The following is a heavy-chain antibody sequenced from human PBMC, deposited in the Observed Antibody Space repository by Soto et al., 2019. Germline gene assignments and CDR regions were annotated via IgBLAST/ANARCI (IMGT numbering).Heavy chain of an antibody. CDR3: ANRRLHTSADC. CDR2: ISAGGDNT. D-gene: IGHD6-19*01. Sequence: EVQLLESGGGLVQPGGSLRLSCAASGFTFSAYPMIWVRHAPGKGLEWVSAISAGGDNTYYADSVKGRFTISRDNSKNTLYLQMNSLRAEHTAIYYYANRRLHTSADCWGQGTLVIVSS. CDR1: GFTFSAYP. V-gene: IGHV3-23*01. J-gene: IGHJ4*02.